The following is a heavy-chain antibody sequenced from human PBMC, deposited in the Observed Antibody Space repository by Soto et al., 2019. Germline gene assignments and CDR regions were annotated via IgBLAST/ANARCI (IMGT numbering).Heavy chain of an antibody. V-gene: IGHV3-48*02. D-gene: IGHD6-19*01. J-gene: IGHJ3*02. CDR2: NGGGGNTDRI. Sequence: EMQLVEPGGGLVQPGGSLRLSCAASGFTFSVYSMSWVSQAPGKGVEWVAYNGGGGNTDRIDYADSVKGRFVISRDDANNSLLLQMNSLRDEDTALYSCARERHWDQWLGTQEAFHIWGQGTMVTVSS. CDR3: ARERHWDQWLGTQEAFHI. CDR1: GFTFSVYS.